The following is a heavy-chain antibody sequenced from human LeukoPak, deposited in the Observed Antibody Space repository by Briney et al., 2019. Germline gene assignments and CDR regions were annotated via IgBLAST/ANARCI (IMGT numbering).Heavy chain of an antibody. Sequence: GGSLRLSCAASGFTFSSYWMSWVRQAPGKGLEWVANIKKDGSDKYYVDSVKGRFTISRDNAKNSLYLQMNSLRAEDTAVYYCARGLYSGSYYGVNYWGRGTLVTVSS. CDR3: ARGLYSGSYYGVNY. CDR2: IKKDGSDK. CDR1: GFTFSSYW. J-gene: IGHJ4*02. D-gene: IGHD1-26*01. V-gene: IGHV3-7*04.